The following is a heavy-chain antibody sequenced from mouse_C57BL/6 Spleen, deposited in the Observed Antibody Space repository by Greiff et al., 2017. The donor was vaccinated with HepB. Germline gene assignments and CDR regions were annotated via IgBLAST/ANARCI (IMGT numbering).Heavy chain of an antibody. CDR3: ARLAANWAYYYFDY. D-gene: IGHD4-1*01. Sequence: EVQWVESGGGLVKPGGSLKLPCAASGFTFSDNGMPWVRQAQEKGLEWVAYISSGSSTISYAATVKGRFTISRDNAKNTLFLQMTSLRSEDTAMYYCARLAANWAYYYFDYWGQGTTLTVSS. V-gene: IGHV5-17*01. J-gene: IGHJ2*01. CDR1: GFTFSDNG. CDR2: ISSGSSTI.